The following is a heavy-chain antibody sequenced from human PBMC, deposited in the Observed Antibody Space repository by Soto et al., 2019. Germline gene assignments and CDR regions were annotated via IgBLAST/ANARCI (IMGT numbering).Heavy chain of an antibody. V-gene: IGHV4-31*03. CDR1: CGSISSGPYY. CDR2: IYSSGTT. D-gene: IGHD2-2*01. J-gene: IGHJ6*02. CDR3: ARDIAVEPAATLGSYYYYAIEV. Sequence: SETVSRTCTVSCGSISSGPYYWSWIREDPGKGLEWIGYIYSSGTTYYNPSLKSRITISADTSQNQVYLKSSSVTAADTAVYYCARDIAVEPAATLGSYYYYAIEVGGQGNTVT.